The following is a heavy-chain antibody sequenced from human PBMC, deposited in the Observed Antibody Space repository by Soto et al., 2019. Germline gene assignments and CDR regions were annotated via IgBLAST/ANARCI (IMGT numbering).Heavy chain of an antibody. D-gene: IGHD3-10*01. Sequence: QVQLVQSGAEVKKPGASVKVSCKASGYTFPTYAIHWVRQAPGQMLEWMGWINAGNGNPKYSQKFQGRITITRDTSASTAYMELSSLRFEDTAIYYCATSGSYFNWFDPWGQGTLVTVSS. J-gene: IGHJ5*02. V-gene: IGHV1-3*01. CDR2: INAGNGNP. CDR3: ATSGSYFNWFDP. CDR1: GYTFPTYA.